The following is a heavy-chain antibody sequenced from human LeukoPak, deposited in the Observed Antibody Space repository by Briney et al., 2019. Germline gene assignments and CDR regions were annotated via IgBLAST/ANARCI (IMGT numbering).Heavy chain of an antibody. CDR2: ISYDGSNK. V-gene: IGHV3-30*04. CDR3: ARTIQFPGRYFDY. CDR1: GFTFSSYA. Sequence: GGSLRLSCAASGFTFSSYAMHWVRQAPGKGLEWVAVISYDGSNKYYADSVKGRFTISRDNSKNTLYLQMNNLRAEDTAVYYCARTIQFPGRYFDYWGQGTLVTVSS. D-gene: IGHD5-18*01. J-gene: IGHJ4*02.